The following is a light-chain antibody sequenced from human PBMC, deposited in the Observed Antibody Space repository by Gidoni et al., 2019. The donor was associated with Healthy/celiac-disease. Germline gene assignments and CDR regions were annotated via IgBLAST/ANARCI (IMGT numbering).Light chain of an antibody. V-gene: IGLV1-40*01. J-gene: IGLJ3*02. Sequence: QSVLTQPPSVSGAPGQRVTISCTGCSSNIGAGYDVHWYPQLPGTAPKLLIYGNSNRPSGVPDRFSGFKSGTSASLAITGLQAEDEADYYCQSYDSSLSGWVFGGGTKLTVL. CDR1: SSNIGAGYD. CDR2: GNS. CDR3: QSYDSSLSGWV.